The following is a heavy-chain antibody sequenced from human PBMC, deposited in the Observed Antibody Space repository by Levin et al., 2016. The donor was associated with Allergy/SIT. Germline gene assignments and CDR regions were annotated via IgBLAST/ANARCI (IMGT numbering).Heavy chain of an antibody. D-gene: IGHD3-10*01. J-gene: IGHJ3*02. CDR3: AIWYYYGSGSYYKPDAFDI. V-gene: IGHV4-34*01. CDR2: INHSGST. Sequence: PGKGLEWIGEINHSGSTNYNPSLKSRVTISVDTSKNQFSLKLSSVTAADTAVYYCAIWYYYGSGSYYKPDAFDIWGQGTMVTVSS.